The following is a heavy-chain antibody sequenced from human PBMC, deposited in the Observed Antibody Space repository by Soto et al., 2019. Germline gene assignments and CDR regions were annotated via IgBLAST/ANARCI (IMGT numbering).Heavy chain of an antibody. CDR3: AREGYSGSGSHDY. CDR1: GFTFSSYE. D-gene: IGHD3-10*01. J-gene: IGHJ4*02. V-gene: IGHV3-48*03. CDR2: ISSSGGTI. Sequence: EVQLVESGGGLIQPGGSLRLSCAASGFTFSSYEMNWVRQTPGKGLEWVSYISSSGGTIYYADSVKGRFTISRDNAKNSLYRQMNSLRAEDTAVYYCAREGYSGSGSHDYWGQGTLVTVSS.